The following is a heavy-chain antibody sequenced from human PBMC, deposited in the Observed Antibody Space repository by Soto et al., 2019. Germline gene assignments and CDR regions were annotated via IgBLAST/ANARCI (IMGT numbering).Heavy chain of an antibody. CDR3: ARGKRQPNNWFDP. V-gene: IGHV1-8*01. D-gene: IGHD1-1*01. Sequence: QVQLVQSGAEVKKPGASVKVSCKASGYTFTSYDINWVRQATGQGLEWMGWMNPNSGNTGYAQKFQGRVAMTRNTSRSTADMELSSLRSEDTAVYYCARGKRQPNNWFDPWGQGTLVTVSS. CDR1: GYTFTSYD. J-gene: IGHJ5*02. CDR2: MNPNSGNT.